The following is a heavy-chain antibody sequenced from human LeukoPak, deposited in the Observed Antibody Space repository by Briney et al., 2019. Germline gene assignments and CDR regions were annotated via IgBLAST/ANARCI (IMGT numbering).Heavy chain of an antibody. V-gene: IGHV4-34*01. Sequence: SETLSLTCAVYGGSFSGYYWRWIRQPPGKGLEWIGEINHSGSTNYNPSLKSRVTISVDTSKNQFSLKLSSVTAADTAVYYCARGRLPIAAAVPFDYWGQGTLVTVSS. CDR1: GGSFSGYY. D-gene: IGHD6-13*01. CDR2: INHSGST. J-gene: IGHJ4*02. CDR3: ARGRLPIAAAVPFDY.